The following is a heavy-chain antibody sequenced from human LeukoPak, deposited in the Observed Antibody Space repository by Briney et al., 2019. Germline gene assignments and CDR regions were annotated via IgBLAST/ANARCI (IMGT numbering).Heavy chain of an antibody. CDR1: TFTFTPGW. J-gene: IGHJ4*02. D-gene: IGHD5-18*01. V-gene: IGHV3-7*01. CDR2: MKRDGGEK. Sequence: GGSLRLSCEASTFTFTPGWMSWVRQAPGKGLEWVAMMKRDGGEKHYVDSVRGRFTISRDNARNSLYLQMDSLRDEDTAVYYCASLDTAHPSGVHWGQGTLVTVSS. CDR3: ASLDTAHPSGVH.